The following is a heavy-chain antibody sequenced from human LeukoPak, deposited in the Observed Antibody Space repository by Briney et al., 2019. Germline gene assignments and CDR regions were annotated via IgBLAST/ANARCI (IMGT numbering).Heavy chain of an antibody. J-gene: IGHJ6*02. CDR2: ISYDGNTE. Sequence: GRSLRLSCAASGFTFSNYAMHWVRQAPGKGLEWVTVISYDGNTEYYADSVKGRFTISRDNSNNTLYLQMNSLRAEDTALYYCARRIAAAATGNYYSYGMDVWGQGTTVTVSS. V-gene: IGHV3-30*04. D-gene: IGHD6-13*01. CDR1: GFTFSNYA. CDR3: ARRIAAAATGNYYSYGMDV.